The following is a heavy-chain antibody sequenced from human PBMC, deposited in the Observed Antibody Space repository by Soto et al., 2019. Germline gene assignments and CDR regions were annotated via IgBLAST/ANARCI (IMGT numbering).Heavy chain of an antibody. V-gene: IGHV3-15*01. CDR1: GFTFSNAW. J-gene: IGHJ4*02. Sequence: GGSLRLSCAASGFTFSNAWMSWVRQAPGKGLEWVGRIKSKTDGGTTDYAAPVKGRFTISGDDSKNKLYLKMNSLKTGDTAVYYCTTENFWSGYPGEYYFDYWGQGTLVTVSS. CDR3: TTENFWSGYPGEYYFDY. CDR2: IKSKTDGGTT. D-gene: IGHD3-3*01.